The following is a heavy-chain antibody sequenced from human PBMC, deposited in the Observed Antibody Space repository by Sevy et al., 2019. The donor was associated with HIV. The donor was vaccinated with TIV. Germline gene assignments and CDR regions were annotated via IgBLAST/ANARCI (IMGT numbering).Heavy chain of an antibody. CDR3: AKDFGLDLGVAGDYYFDY. CDR2: ISYDGSNK. Sequence: GGSLRLSCAASGFTFSSYGMHWVRQAPGKGLEWVAVISYDGSNKYYADSVKGRFTISRDNSKNTLYLQMNSLRAGDTAVYYCAKDFGLDLGVAGDYYFDYWGQGTLVTVSS. D-gene: IGHD6-19*01. V-gene: IGHV3-30*18. J-gene: IGHJ4*02. CDR1: GFTFSSYG.